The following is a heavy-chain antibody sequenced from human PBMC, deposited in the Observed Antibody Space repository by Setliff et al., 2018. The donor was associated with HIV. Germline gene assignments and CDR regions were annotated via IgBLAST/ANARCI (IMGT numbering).Heavy chain of an antibody. CDR1: GGSINSGSYY. D-gene: IGHD2-21*02. J-gene: IGHJ4*02. CDR3: ARSRHCGSDCYFDL. Sequence: SETLSLTCTVSGGSINSGSYYWGWIRQPPEKGLEWIGTMFYSGSTYYNPSLKSRILMSVDTSKNQLSLKLSSVTAADSAVYFCARSRHCGSDCYFDLSGQGTLVTVSS. V-gene: IGHV4-39*07. CDR2: MFYSGST.